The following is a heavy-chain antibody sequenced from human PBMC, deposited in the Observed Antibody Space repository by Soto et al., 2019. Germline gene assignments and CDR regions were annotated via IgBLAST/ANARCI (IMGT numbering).Heavy chain of an antibody. V-gene: IGHV4-31*03. D-gene: IGHD2-2*01. J-gene: IGHJ4*02. CDR1: GGSISSGGYY. Sequence: QVQLQESGPGLVKPSQTLSLTCTVSGGSISSGGYYWSWIRQHPGKGLEWIGYIYYSGSTYYNPSLKSGVSISVDTSKNQFSLKLSSVTAADTAVYYCASGTLPSYYFDYWGQGTLVTVSS. CDR3: ASGTLPSYYFDY. CDR2: IYYSGST.